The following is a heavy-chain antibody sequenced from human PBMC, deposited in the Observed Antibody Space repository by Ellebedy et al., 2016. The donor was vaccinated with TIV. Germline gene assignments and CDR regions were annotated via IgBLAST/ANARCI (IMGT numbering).Heavy chain of an antibody. CDR1: GYSFTSFG. V-gene: IGHV1-69*13. J-gene: IGHJ3*02. CDR2: IIPIFGTA. D-gene: IGHD3-22*01. CDR3: AGDRHYYDSSAAFDI. Sequence: AASVKVSCKASGYSFTSFGISWVRQAPGQGLEWMGGIIPIFGTANYAQKFQGRVTITADESTSTAYMELSSLRSEDTAVYYCAGDRHYYDSSAAFDIWGQGTMVTVSS.